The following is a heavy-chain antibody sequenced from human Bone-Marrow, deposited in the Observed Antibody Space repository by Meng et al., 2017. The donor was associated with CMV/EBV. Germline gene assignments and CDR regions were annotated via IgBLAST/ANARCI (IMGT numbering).Heavy chain of an antibody. Sequence: SETLSLTCTVSTFSMNSGHSWDWIRQPPGKGLEWIGHIYYSGSTYYNSSLKSRVTISVDTSKNQFSLKLSSVTAADTAVYYCARVRSDYDFWSGYYSVLWYFDYWGQGTLVTVSS. CDR1: TFSMNSGHS. CDR3: ARVRSDYDFWSGYYSVLWYFDY. D-gene: IGHD3-3*01. V-gene: IGHV4-38-2*02. CDR2: IYYSGST. J-gene: IGHJ4*02.